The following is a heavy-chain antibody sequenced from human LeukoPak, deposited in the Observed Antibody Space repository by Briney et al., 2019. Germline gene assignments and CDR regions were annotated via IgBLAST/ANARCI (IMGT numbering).Heavy chain of an antibody. V-gene: IGHV3-30*02. CDR2: IRYDGSNR. CDR1: GFTFSRHG. Sequence: GGSLRLSCAASGFTFSRHGMHWVRQAPGKGLEWVAFIRYDGSNRYYGDSVKGRFTISRDNSKNTLYLQMNSLRAEDTAVYYCARDRRIVGAGDAFDIWGQGTMVTVSS. J-gene: IGHJ3*02. CDR3: ARDRRIVGAGDAFDI. D-gene: IGHD1-26*01.